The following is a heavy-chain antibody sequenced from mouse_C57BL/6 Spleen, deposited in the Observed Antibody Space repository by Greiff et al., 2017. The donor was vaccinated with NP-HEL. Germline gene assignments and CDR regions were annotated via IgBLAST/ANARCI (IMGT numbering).Heavy chain of an antibody. D-gene: IGHD1-1*01. J-gene: IGHJ2*01. CDR2: FYPGSGSI. CDR1: GYTFTEYT. V-gene: IGHV1-62-2*01. Sequence: QVQLQQSGAELVKPGASVKLSCKASGYTFTEYTIHWVKQRSGQGLEWIGWFYPGSGSIKYNEKFKDKATLTADKSSSTVYLQIRRLTSEVSAVYFGARHEAYGSSSYFDYWGQGTTLTVSS. CDR3: ARHEAYGSSSYFDY.